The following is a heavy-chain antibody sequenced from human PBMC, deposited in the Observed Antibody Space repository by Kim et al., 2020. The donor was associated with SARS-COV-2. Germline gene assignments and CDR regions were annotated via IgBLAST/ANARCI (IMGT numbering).Heavy chain of an antibody. V-gene: IGHV3-73*01. J-gene: IGHJ3*02. Sequence: GGSLRLSCAASGFTFSGSAMHWVRQASGKGLEWVGRIRSKANSYATAYAASVKGRFTISRDDSKNTAYLQMNSLKTEDTAVYYCTRDTRIYDILTGYYNVMYAFDIWGQGTMVTVSS. D-gene: IGHD3-9*01. CDR1: GFTFSGSA. CDR3: TRDTRIYDILTGYYNVMYAFDI. CDR2: IRSKANSYAT.